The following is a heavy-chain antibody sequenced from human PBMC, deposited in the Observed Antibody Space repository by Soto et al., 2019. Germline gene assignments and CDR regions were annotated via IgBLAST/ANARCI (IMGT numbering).Heavy chain of an antibody. D-gene: IGHD3-3*01. J-gene: IGHJ4*02. CDR3: TRRPPSERFLEWLSPPLFDY. CDR1: GGSISSSSYY. V-gene: IGHV4-39*01. Sequence: SETLSLTCTVTGGSISSSSYYWGWIRLTPGKGLEWIGSISYSGSTYYNPSIKSRVTISGETSQNQCSLKLSSVTAADTAVYYCTRRPPSERFLEWLSPPLFDYWGQGTLVTVS. CDR2: ISYSGST.